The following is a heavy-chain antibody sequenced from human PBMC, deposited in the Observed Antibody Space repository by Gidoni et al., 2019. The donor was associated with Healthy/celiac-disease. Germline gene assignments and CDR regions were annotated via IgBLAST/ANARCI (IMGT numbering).Heavy chain of an antibody. D-gene: IGHD2-2*01. CDR1: GFTFSSYG. CDR2: ISYDGSNK. J-gene: IGHJ5*02. CDR3: AKDQVVPAVMGRWFDP. Sequence: QVQLVESGGGVVQPGRSLRLSWAASGFTFSSYGMHWVRQAPGKGLEWVSVISYDGSNKYYADSVKGRFTISRDNSKNTLYLQMNSLRAEDTAVYYCAKDQVVPAVMGRWFDPWGQGTLVTVSS. V-gene: IGHV3-30*18.